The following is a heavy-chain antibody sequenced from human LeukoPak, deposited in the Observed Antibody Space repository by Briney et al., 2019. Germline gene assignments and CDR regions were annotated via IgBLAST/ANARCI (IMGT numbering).Heavy chain of an antibody. CDR3: ARDWSVKPYYDILTGPSLDY. CDR2: INPNSGGT. J-gene: IGHJ4*02. D-gene: IGHD3-9*01. Sequence: ASVKVSCKASGYTFTGYYMHWVRQAPGQGLEWMGKINPNSGGTNYAQKFQGRVTMTRDTSISTDYMELSRLRSDDTAVYCCARDWSVKPYYDILTGPSLDYWGQGTLVTVSS. CDR1: GYTFTGYY. V-gene: IGHV1-2*02.